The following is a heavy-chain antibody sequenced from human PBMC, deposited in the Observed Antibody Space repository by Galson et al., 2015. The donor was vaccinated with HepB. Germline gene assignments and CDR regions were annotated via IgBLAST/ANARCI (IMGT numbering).Heavy chain of an antibody. CDR1: GYTFTSYA. Sequence: SVKVSCKASGYTFTSYAMHWVRQAPGQRLEWMGWINAGNGNTKYSQKFQGRVTITRDTSASTAYMELSSLRSEDTAVYYCARGSWENYEPGTPLTEGHAFDIWGQGTMVTVSS. D-gene: IGHD1-7*01. CDR2: INAGNGNT. J-gene: IGHJ3*02. V-gene: IGHV1-3*01. CDR3: ARGSWENYEPGTPLTEGHAFDI.